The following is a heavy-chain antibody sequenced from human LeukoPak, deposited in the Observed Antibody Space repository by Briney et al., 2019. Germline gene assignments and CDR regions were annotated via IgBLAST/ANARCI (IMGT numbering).Heavy chain of an antibody. Sequence: GAAVKVSCKASGFTFTSSVVQWVRQARGQRLEWIGWIVVGSANTNYAQKFQERVTITRDMSTSTAYMELSSLRSEDTAVYYCAAGWLTAATDAFDIWGQGTMVTVSS. D-gene: IGHD2-15*01. J-gene: IGHJ3*02. V-gene: IGHV1-58*01. CDR2: IVVGSANT. CDR3: AAGWLTAATDAFDI. CDR1: GFTFTSSV.